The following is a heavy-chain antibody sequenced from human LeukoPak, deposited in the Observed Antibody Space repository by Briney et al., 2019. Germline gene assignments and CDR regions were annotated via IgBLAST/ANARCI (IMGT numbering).Heavy chain of an antibody. J-gene: IGHJ4*02. Sequence: GGSLRLSCAASGFTFDDYAMHWVRQAPGKGLEWVSLISWDGGSTYYADSVKGRFTISRDNSKNSLYLQMNSLRAEDTALYYCAKDKGRRDGYNYYFDYWGQGTLVTVSS. CDR1: GFTFDDYA. CDR2: ISWDGGST. CDR3: AKDKGRRDGYNYYFDY. V-gene: IGHV3-43D*03. D-gene: IGHD5-24*01.